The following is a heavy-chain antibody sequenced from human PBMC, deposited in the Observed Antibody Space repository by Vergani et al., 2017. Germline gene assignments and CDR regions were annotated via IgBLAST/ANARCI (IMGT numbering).Heavy chain of an antibody. CDR2: IYYSGST. V-gene: IGHV4-59*01. CDR3: ARYSLGSGSHYYYGMDV. D-gene: IGHD3-22*01. CDR1: GGSTSSYY. Sequence: QVQLQESGPGLVKPSETLSLTCTFPGGSTSSYYWSGFRQPPGKGLEWIGYIYYSGSTNYNPSLNSRVTISVDTSKNQFSLKLSSVTAADTAVYYCARYSLGSGSHYYYGMDVWGQGTTVTVSS. J-gene: IGHJ6*02.